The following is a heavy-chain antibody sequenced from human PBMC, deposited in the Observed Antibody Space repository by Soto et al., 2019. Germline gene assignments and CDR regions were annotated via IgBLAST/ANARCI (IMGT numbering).Heavy chain of an antibody. CDR1: GYTFTSYY. V-gene: IGHV1-46*01. CDR2: INPSGGST. CDR3: ARDVGSSDSGDYYYYGMDV. D-gene: IGHD6-6*01. J-gene: IGHJ6*02. Sequence: QVQLVQSGAEVKKPGASVKVSCKASGYTFTSYYMHWVRQAPGQGLEWMGIINPSGGSTSYAQKFQGRVTMTRDTSTSTVYMELSSLRSEDTAVYYCARDVGSSDSGDYYYYGMDVWGQGTTVTVSS.